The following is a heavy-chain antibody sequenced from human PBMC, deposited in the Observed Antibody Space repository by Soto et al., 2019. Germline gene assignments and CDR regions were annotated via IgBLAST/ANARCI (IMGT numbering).Heavy chain of an antibody. CDR2: INAGNGNT. CDR1: GYTFTSYA. V-gene: IGHV1-3*01. J-gene: IGHJ5*02. Sequence: GASVKVSCKASGYTFTSYAMHWVRQAPGQRLEWMGWINAGNGNTKYSQKFQGRVTITRDTSASTAYMELSSLRSEDTAVYYCARGRGYYYGSGSYYKGDWFDPWGQGTLVTVSS. D-gene: IGHD3-10*01. CDR3: ARGRGYYYGSGSYYKGDWFDP.